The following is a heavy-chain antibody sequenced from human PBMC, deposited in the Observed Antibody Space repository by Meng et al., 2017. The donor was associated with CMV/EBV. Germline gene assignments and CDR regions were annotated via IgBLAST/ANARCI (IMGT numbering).Heavy chain of an antibody. D-gene: IGHD3-3*01. V-gene: IGHV1-46*01. CDR1: GYTFTSYY. CDR3: ARGMYYDFWSGYYPRLDY. CDR2: INPSGGST. Sequence: QVQLLQSGAEVKKPGASVKVSCMASGYTFTSYYMHWVRQAPGQGLEWMGIINPSGGSTSYAQKFQGRVTMTRDTSTSTVYMELSSLRSEDTAVYYCARGMYYDFWSGYYPRLDYWGQGTLVTVSS. J-gene: IGHJ4*02.